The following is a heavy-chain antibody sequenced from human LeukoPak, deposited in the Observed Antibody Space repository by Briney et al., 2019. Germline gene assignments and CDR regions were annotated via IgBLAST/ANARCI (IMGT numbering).Heavy chain of an antibody. CDR2: IYSGGNT. CDR3: ARRAGEYSHPYDY. J-gene: IGHJ4*02. CDR1: GFTVSINS. V-gene: IGHV3-53*01. Sequence: QTGGSLRLSCTVSGFTVSINSMSWVRQAPGKGLEWVSFIYSGGNTHCSDSVKGRFTISRDNSKNTLYLQMNSLRAEDTAVYYCARRAGEYSHPYDYWGQGTLVTVSS. D-gene: IGHD4-17*01.